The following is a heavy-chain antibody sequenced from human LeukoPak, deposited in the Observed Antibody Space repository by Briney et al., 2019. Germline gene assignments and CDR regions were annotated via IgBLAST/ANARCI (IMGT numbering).Heavy chain of an antibody. Sequence: ASVKVSCKASGYTFTSYGISWVRQAPGQGLEWMGWISAYNGNTNYAQKLQGRVTMTTDTSTSTAYMELRSLRSDDTAVYYCARRAYCGGDFYSDDAFDIWGQGTMVTVSS. CDR3: ARRAYCGGDFYSDDAFDI. CDR2: ISAYNGNT. J-gene: IGHJ3*02. D-gene: IGHD2-21*02. V-gene: IGHV1-18*01. CDR1: GYTFTSYG.